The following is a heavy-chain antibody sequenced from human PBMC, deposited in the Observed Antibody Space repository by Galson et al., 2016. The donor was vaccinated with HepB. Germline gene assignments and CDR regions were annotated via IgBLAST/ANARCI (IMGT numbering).Heavy chain of an antibody. D-gene: IGHD3-16*01. J-gene: IGHJ5*02. V-gene: IGHV1-18*01. CDR2: IRTYSEMT. CDR1: SYTFTRYG. Sequence: SVKVSCKAASYTFTRYGISWVRQAPGQGLEWMGRIRTYSEMTPYAQKCQGRVTLTTDTSTSTVHMELRSLRPDDTAIYYCARDWGFLGGVTKNWFDPWGQGTLVTVSS. CDR3: ARDWGFLGGVTKNWFDP.